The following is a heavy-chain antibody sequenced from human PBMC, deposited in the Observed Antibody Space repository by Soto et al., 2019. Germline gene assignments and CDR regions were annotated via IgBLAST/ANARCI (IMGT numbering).Heavy chain of an antibody. CDR2: IYYSGST. V-gene: IGHV4-61*01. J-gene: IGHJ6*02. CDR3: AGLIAAVYGMDV. Sequence: QVQLQESGPGLVKPSETLSLTCTVSGGSVSSGSYYWSWIRQPPGKGLEWIGYIYYSGSTNYNPSLKRRVTISVDKSKNQFSLKLSSVTAADTAVYYCAGLIAAVYGMDVWGQGTTVTVSS. D-gene: IGHD6-13*01. CDR1: GGSVSSGSYY.